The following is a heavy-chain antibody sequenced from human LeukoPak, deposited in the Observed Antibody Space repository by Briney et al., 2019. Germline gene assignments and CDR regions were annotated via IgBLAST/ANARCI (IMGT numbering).Heavy chain of an antibody. J-gene: IGHJ3*02. D-gene: IGHD2/OR15-2a*01. V-gene: IGHV3-20*04. CDR2: INWNGGST. Sequence: GGSLRLSCAASGFTLDDYGMSWVRHAPGKGLEWVPGINWNGGSTGYADSVKGRFTISRDNAKNSLYLQMNSLRAEDTALYYCARDSTSHDAFDIWGQGTMVTVSS. CDR1: GFTLDDYG. CDR3: ARDSTSHDAFDI.